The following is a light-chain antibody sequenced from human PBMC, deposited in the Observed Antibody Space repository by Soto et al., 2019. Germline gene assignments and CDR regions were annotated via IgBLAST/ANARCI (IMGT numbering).Light chain of an antibody. CDR1: SSDVGGYNY. CDR3: CSYAGRSYV. V-gene: IGLV2-11*01. CDR2: DVS. J-gene: IGLJ1*01. Sequence: QSALTQPRSVSGSPGQSVTISCTGTSSDVGGYNYVSWYQQHPGKAPKLMICDVSKRPSGVPDRFSGSKSGNTASLTISGLQAEDEADYYCCSYAGRSYVFATGTKLTVL.